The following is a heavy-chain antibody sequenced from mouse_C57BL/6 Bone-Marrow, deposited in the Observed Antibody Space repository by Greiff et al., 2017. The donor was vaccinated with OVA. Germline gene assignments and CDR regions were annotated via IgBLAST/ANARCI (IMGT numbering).Heavy chain of an antibody. CDR2: IYPGDGDT. V-gene: IGHV1-82*01. CDR3: RRHEDGYDASYFDY. CDR1: GYAFSSSW. D-gene: IGHD2-2*01. J-gene: IGHJ2*01. Sequence: QVQLPQSGPELVKPGASVKISCKASGYAFSSSWMNWVKQRPGKGLEWIGRIYPGDGDTNYNGKLKGKATLTADTSSSTAYMQLSSLTSEDSAVYFCRRHEDGYDASYFDYWGQGTTLTVSS.